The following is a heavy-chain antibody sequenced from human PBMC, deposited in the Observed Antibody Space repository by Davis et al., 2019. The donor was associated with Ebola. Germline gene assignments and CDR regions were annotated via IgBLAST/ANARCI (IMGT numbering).Heavy chain of an antibody. CDR3: ARRAGFYYDSGIDF. V-gene: IGHV4-34*01. Sequence: PSETLSLTCAVYGGSFSGYYWSWIRQPPGKGLEWIGEINHSGNTNYNPSLKSRVTISVDTSKNQFSLKLSSVTAADTAVYYCARRAGFYYDSGIDFWGRGTPVTVSS. CDR1: GGSFSGYY. D-gene: IGHD3-22*01. CDR2: INHSGNT. J-gene: IGHJ4*02.